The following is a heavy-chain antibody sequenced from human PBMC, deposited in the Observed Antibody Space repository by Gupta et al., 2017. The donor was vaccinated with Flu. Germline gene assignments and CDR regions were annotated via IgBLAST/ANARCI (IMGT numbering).Heavy chain of an antibody. CDR2: INSDGSTT. CDR3: ARGVRGGWYVDY. D-gene: IGHD3-10*01. Sequence: EVQLVESGGGLVQPEGSLRLSCAASGFTFNSYWMHWVRQAPGKGLVWVSRINSDGSTTNYADSVKGRFTISRDNAKNTVYLQMTSLRXEXTAVYYXARGVRGGWYVDYWGQGTLVTVSS. J-gene: IGHJ4*02. V-gene: IGHV3-74*01. CDR1: GFTFNSYW.